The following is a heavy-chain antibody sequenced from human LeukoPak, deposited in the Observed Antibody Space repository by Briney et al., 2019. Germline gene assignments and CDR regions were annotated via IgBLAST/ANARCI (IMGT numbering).Heavy chain of an antibody. D-gene: IGHD6-19*01. J-gene: IGHJ4*02. CDR1: GYTFTTYG. CDR2: INTYNGNT. CDR3: ARQAGGYSSGWYQFHFEY. Sequence: ASVKVSCKASGYTFTTYGISWVRQAPGQGLERMGWINTYNGNTNYAQKLQGRVTMTTDTSTSTAYMELRSLRSDDTAVYSCARQAGGYSSGWYQFHFEYWGQGTVVTVSS. V-gene: IGHV1-18*04.